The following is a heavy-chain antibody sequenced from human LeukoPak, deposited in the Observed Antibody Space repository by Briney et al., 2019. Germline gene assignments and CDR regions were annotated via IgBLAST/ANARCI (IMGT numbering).Heavy chain of an antibody. CDR1: GFTFSTYS. D-gene: IGHD5-12*01. CDR3: AIILATLSY. V-gene: IGHV3-48*01. CDR2: ISGSSGAK. Sequence: GGSLRLSCAASGFTFSTYSMNWVRQTPGKGLEWISYISGSSGAKHYADSVKGRFTIFRDHAKSPLYLQMNSLRVEDTAIYYCAIILATLSYWGQGTLVTVSS. J-gene: IGHJ4*02.